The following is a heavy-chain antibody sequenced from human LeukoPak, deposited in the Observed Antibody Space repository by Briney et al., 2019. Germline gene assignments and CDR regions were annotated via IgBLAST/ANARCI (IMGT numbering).Heavy chain of an antibody. Sequence: GGSLRLSCAASGFTFSNYELNWVRQAPGKGLEWVSYISSSGRNIYYADSVNGRFTISRDNAKSSLYLQMNSLRAEDTAVYYCARVSSYGSTHPDYWGQGTLVTVSS. J-gene: IGHJ4*02. CDR3: ARVSSYGSTHPDY. CDR2: ISSSGRNI. CDR1: GFTFSNYE. D-gene: IGHD5-18*01. V-gene: IGHV3-48*03.